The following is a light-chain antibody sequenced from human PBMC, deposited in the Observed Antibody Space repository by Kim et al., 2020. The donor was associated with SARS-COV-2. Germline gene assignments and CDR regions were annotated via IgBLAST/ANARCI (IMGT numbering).Light chain of an antibody. Sequence: LSPGERATLSCRDSQSVSRSFAWYQQKPGQAPRLLIYDASKRATGIPARFSGSGSGTDFTLTISSLEPEDFSVYYCQQRSNWPLAFGGGTKGDIK. V-gene: IGKV3-11*01. CDR3: QQRSNWPLA. J-gene: IGKJ4*01. CDR2: DAS. CDR1: QSVSRS.